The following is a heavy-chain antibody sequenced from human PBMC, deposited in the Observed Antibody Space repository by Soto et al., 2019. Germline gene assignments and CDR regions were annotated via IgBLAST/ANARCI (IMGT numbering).Heavy chain of an antibody. CDR2: ISGSGGST. V-gene: IGHV3-23*01. D-gene: IGHD3-10*01. CDR1: GFTFSSYA. CDR3: TTDGYYGSGSQNTMKY. Sequence: GGSLRLSCAASGFTFSSYAMSWVRQAPGKGLEWVSAISGSGGSTYYADSVKGRFTISRDNSKNTLYLQMNSLRAEDTAVYYCTTDGYYGSGSQNTMKYWGQGTLVTVSS. J-gene: IGHJ4*02.